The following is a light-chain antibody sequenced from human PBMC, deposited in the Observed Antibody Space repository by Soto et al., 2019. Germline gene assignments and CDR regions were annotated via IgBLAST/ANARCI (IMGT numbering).Light chain of an antibody. J-gene: IGLJ3*02. V-gene: IGLV2-8*01. CDR1: SSDVGAYKY. CDR3: TSYVGSNIWV. CDR2: EVS. Sequence: QSALTQPASASGSPGQSVTISCTGTSSDVGAYKYVSWYQQYPGKAPKLMIYEVSKRPSGVPDRFSGSKSGNTASLTVSGLQAEDEADYYCTSYVGSNIWVFGGGTQLTVL.